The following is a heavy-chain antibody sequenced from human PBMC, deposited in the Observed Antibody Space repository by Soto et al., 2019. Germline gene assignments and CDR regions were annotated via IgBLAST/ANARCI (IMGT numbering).Heavy chain of an antibody. V-gene: IGHV4-4*02. D-gene: IGHD6-19*01. CDR3: ARGHPTNGWSNFDY. CDR2: IHHSGNT. Sequence: QVQLQESGPGLVKPSGTLSLTCAVSGDFMSSNNWWTWVRQPPGKGLEWIGEIHHSGNTNYNPSLKTRVSMSLDKSNNQFSLKLNSVTAADTAVYFCARGHPTNGWSNFDYWGQGNLVTVSA. CDR1: GDFMSSNNW. J-gene: IGHJ4*02.